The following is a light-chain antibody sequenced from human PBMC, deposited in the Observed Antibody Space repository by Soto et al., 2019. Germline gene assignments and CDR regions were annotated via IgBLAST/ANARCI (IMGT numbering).Light chain of an antibody. J-gene: IGKJ1*01. Sequence: IVLTQAPATLSLSPGERDTLSCRASQSVSSYLAWYQQKPGQAPRLLIYDASNRATGIPARFSGSGSWTDFTRTISSLEPEDFAVYYCQQRSNWRGTFGQGTKVEIK. CDR1: QSVSSY. V-gene: IGKV3-11*01. CDR2: DAS. CDR3: QQRSNWRGT.